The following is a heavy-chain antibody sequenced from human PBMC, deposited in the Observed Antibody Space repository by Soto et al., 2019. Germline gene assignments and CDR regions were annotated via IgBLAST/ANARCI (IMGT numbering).Heavy chain of an antibody. D-gene: IGHD2-2*01. CDR3: AKDSRIVVVPAAQGYYYYYYGMDV. V-gene: IGHV3-30*18. Sequence: QVQLVESGGGVVQPGRSLRLSCAASGFTFSSYGMHWVRQAPGKGLEWVAVISYDGSNKYYADCVKGRFTISRDNSKNTLYLQMNSLRAEDTAVYYCAKDSRIVVVPAAQGYYYYYYGMDVWGQGTTVTVSS. J-gene: IGHJ6*02. CDR2: ISYDGSNK. CDR1: GFTFSSYG.